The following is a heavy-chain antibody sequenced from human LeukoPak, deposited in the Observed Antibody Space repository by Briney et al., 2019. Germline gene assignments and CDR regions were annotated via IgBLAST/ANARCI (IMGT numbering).Heavy chain of an antibody. Sequence: SETLSLTCTVSGGPFSSYYWSWIRQPPGKGLEWIGYIYDSETTNSNPSLKSRVTISLDTSKNQFSLKLSSVTAADTAVYYCATLVGSSNWYYFDYWGQGTLVTVSS. CDR1: GGPFSSYY. CDR3: ATLVGSSNWYYFDY. V-gene: IGHV4-59*01. D-gene: IGHD6-13*01. CDR2: IYDSETT. J-gene: IGHJ4*02.